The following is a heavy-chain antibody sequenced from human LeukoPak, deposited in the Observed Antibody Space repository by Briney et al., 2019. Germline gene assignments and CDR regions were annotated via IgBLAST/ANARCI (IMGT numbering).Heavy chain of an antibody. CDR3: ARDYGDYVPNFDY. CDR1: GGTFSSYA. J-gene: IGHJ4*02. Sequence: SVKVSCKASGGTFSSYAISWVRQAPGQGLEWMGRIIPILGIANYAQKFQGRVTITADKSTSTAYMELRSLRSDDTAVYYCARDYGDYVPNFDYWGQGTLVTVSS. CDR2: IIPILGIA. D-gene: IGHD4-17*01. V-gene: IGHV1-69*04.